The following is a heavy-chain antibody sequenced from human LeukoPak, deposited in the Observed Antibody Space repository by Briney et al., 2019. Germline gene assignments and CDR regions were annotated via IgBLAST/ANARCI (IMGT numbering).Heavy chain of an antibody. CDR1: GFIFSNYA. V-gene: IGHV3-23*01. CDR3: AKWGDYDVLTGYYVSDF. D-gene: IGHD3-9*01. J-gene: IGHJ4*02. CDR2: ISGRSDNT. Sequence: GASLRLSCAASGFIFSNYAMYWVRQAPGKGLEWVSAISGRSDNTYYADSVKGRFTLSRDSSKNTLYLQMNSLRADDTAVYYCAKWGDYDVLTGYYVSDFWGQGTLITVSS.